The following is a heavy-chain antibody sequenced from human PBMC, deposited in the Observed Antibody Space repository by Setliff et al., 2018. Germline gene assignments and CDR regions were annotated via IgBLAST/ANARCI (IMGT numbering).Heavy chain of an antibody. CDR1: GGSISSISYY. V-gene: IGHV4-39*01. D-gene: IGHD3-3*01. CDR2: VYDSGTT. Sequence: TSETLSLTCTVPGGSISSISYYWGWIRQPPGKGLEWIGTVYDSGTTYYNPSLKSRVTIFVDTAKNQFALNLNSVTAADTGVYYCARVSGFQYMDVWGKGTTVTVSS. J-gene: IGHJ6*03. CDR3: ARVSGFQYMDV.